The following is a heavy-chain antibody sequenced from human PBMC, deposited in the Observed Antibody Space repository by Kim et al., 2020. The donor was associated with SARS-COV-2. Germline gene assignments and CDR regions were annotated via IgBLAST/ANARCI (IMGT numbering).Heavy chain of an antibody. V-gene: IGHV3-30*04. D-gene: IGHD1-1*01. J-gene: IGHJ4*02. CDR2: ISYDGSNK. CDR1: GFTFSSYA. Sequence: GGSLRLSCAASGFTFSSYAMHWVRQAPGKGLEWVAVISYDGSNKYYADSVKGRFTISRDNSKNTLYLQMNSLRAEDTAVYYCAGGAGKYYFDYWGQGTLVNVSS. CDR3: AGGAGKYYFDY.